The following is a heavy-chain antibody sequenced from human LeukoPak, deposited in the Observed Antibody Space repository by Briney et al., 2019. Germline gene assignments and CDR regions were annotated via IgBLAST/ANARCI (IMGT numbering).Heavy chain of an antibody. D-gene: IGHD3-10*01. J-gene: IGHJ3*02. V-gene: IGHV3-30*04. CDR1: GLGFSSHA. CDR2: ISNDGRND. Sequence: GRSLRFSCAASGLGFSSHAMLWVRQAPGEGLEWVAAISNDGRNDFYADSVKGRFTISRDNSWNTLYLQMNSLRVEDTAVYFCARDFYFGSGDAFDIWGQGTMVTVSS. CDR3: ARDFYFGSGDAFDI.